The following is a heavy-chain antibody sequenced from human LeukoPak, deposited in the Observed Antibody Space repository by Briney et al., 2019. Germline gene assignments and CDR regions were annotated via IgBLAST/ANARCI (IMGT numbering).Heavy chain of an antibody. V-gene: IGHV1-69*01. CDR1: GGTFSSYA. Sequence: ASVKVSCKASGGTFSSYAISWVRQAPGQGLEWMGGIIPIFGTANYAQKFQGRVTITADESTSTAYMELSSLRSEDTAVYYCARHAHSYSSSWYGGGFDPWGQGTLVTVSS. CDR2: IIPIFGTA. CDR3: ARHAHSYSSSWYGGGFDP. J-gene: IGHJ5*02. D-gene: IGHD6-13*01.